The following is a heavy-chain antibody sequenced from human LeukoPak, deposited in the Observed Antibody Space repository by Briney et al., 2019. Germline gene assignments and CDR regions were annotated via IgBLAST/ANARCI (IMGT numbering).Heavy chain of an antibody. D-gene: IGHD6-19*01. J-gene: IGHJ4*02. Sequence: GSLRLSCAASGFTFSSYGMHWVRQAPGKGLEWVAVISYDGSNKYYADSVKGRFTISRDNSKNTLYLQMNSLRAEDTAVYYCGTVPPSEGVAGKGSFDYWGQGTLVTVSS. CDR2: ISYDGSNK. CDR3: GTVPPSEGVAGKGSFDY. V-gene: IGHV3-30*03. CDR1: GFTFSSYG.